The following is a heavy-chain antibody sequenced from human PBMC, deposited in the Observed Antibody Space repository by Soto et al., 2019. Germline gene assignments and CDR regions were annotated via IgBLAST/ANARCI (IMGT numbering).Heavy chain of an antibody. CDR3: TRAYGAETFDF. D-gene: IGHD3-10*01. V-gene: IGHV1-8*02. CDR1: GYTFNNYD. Sequence: ASVKVSCKASGYTFNNYDIHWVRQAPGHGLEWMGWMNPNSGNTGYAQNFRGRVTMTQNTAIGTAYMELSSLRSDDTATYYCTRAYGAETFDFWGQGNRVTVSS. J-gene: IGHJ5*01. CDR2: MNPNSGNT.